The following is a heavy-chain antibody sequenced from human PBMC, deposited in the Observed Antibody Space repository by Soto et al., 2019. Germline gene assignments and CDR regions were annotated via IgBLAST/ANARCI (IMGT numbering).Heavy chain of an antibody. CDR2: IYYSGST. CDR3: ARDVTTVPWNGMDV. CDR1: GGSISSYY. V-gene: IGHV4-59*12. J-gene: IGHJ6*02. Sequence: PSETLSLTCTVSGGSISSYYWSWIRQPPGKGLEWIGYIYYSGSTYYNPSLKSRVTISVDTSKNQFSLKLSSVTAADTAVYYCARDVTTVPWNGMDVWGQGTTVTVSS. D-gene: IGHD4-4*01.